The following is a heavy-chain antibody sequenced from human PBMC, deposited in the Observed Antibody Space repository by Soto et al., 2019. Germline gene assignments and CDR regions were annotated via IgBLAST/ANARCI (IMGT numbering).Heavy chain of an antibody. V-gene: IGHV4-30-4*01. Sequence: QVQLQESGPGLVKPSQTLSLTCPVSGGSISSGDYYWSWISQPPGKGLEWIGYIYYSGSTYYNPSLKSRVTISIDTSKNQFSLKLSSVTAADTAVYYGARGYRHPNYFFDYWGQGTLVTVSS. D-gene: IGHD3-16*02. J-gene: IGHJ4*02. CDR1: GGSISSGDYY. CDR2: IYYSGST. CDR3: ARGYRHPNYFFDY.